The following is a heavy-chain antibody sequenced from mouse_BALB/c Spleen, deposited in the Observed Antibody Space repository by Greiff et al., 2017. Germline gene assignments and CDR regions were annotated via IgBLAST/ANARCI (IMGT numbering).Heavy chain of an antibody. CDR3: ARDYYGSWGYFDY. CDR2: IYPGDGDT. CDR1: GYTFTSYW. D-gene: IGHD1-1*01. J-gene: IGHJ2*01. Sequence: QVQLQQSGAELARPGASVKLSCKASGYTFTSYWMQWVKQRPGQGLEWIGAIYPGDGDTRYTQKFKGKATLTADKSSSTAYMQLSSLASEDSAVYYCARDYYGSWGYFDYWGQGTTLTVSS. V-gene: IGHV1-87*01.